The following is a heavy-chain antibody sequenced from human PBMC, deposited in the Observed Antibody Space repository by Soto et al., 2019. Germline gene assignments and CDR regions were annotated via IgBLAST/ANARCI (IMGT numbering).Heavy chain of an antibody. CDR1: GYTFTGYY. D-gene: IGHD3-22*01. CDR2: INPNSGGT. J-gene: IGHJ4*02. Sequence: QVQLVQSGAEVKKPGASVKVSCKASGYTFTGYYMHWVRQAPGQGLEWMGWINPNSGGTNYAQKFQGWVTMTRDTSISTAYMELSRLRSDDTAVYYCARGPDSSGYYYSTLEYWGQGTLVTVSS. V-gene: IGHV1-2*04. CDR3: ARGPDSSGYYYSTLEY.